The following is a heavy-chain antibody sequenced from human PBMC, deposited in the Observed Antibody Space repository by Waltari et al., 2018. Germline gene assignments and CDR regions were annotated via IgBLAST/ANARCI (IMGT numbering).Heavy chain of an antibody. CDR1: GGTFSSYA. CDR2: IIPMVGTG. CDR3: ARDHSSSWYGCHYYYMDV. Sequence: QVQLVQSGAEVKKPGSSVKVSCKASGGTFSSYAISWVRPAPGQGLEWMGGIIPMVGTGNYAQKFQGRVTITADKSTSTAYMELISLGSEDTAVYYCARDHSSSWYGCHYYYMDVWGKGTTVTVSS. J-gene: IGHJ6*03. V-gene: IGHV1-69*14. D-gene: IGHD6-13*01.